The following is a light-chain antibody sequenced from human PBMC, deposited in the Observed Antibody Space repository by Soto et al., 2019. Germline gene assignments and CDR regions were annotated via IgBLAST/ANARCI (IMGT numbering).Light chain of an antibody. CDR1: QFVSSR. Sequence: DIVVTQSPATLSASPGERVTLSCRASQFVSSRLAWYQRRPGQVPRLRIYDTSTRDPGISARFSGSGSGTEFTLTISSLQSDDFRVYYCQEYIQWPPGMSGPGTTVDIK. CDR2: DTS. V-gene: IGKV3-15*01. CDR3: QEYIQWPPGM. J-gene: IGKJ1*01.